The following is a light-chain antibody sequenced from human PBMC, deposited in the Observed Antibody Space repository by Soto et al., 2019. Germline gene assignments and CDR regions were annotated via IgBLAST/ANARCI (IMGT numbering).Light chain of an antibody. CDR3: SSYTSSSSYV. CDR1: SSDVGTYNS. CDR2: DVS. Sequence: QSALTQPASVSGSPGQSITISCTGTSSDVGTYNSVSWYQQYPGKAPKLMIHDVSNRPSGVSNRFSGSKSCNTASLTISGIQAEDEADYYCSSYTSSSSYVFGSGTKLTVL. J-gene: IGLJ1*01. V-gene: IGLV2-14*01.